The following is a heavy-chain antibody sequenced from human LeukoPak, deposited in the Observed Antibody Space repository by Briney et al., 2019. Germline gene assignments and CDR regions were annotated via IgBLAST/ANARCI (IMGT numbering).Heavy chain of an antibody. D-gene: IGHD5-18*01. CDR1: GAPITRYY. CDR3: ARDRGYSYGPYYYYGMDV. J-gene: IGHJ6*02. CDR2: IYYTGSA. V-gene: IGHV4-59*01. Sequence: SETLSLTCTVSGAPITRYYWSWIRQPPGKGLEWIGYIYYTGSANYNPSLKNRVSISVDTSKNQFSLKLSSVTAADTAVYYCARDRGYSYGPYYYYGMDVWGQGTTVTVSS.